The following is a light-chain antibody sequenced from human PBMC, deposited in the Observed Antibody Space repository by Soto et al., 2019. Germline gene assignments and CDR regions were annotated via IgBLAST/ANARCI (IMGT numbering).Light chain of an antibody. Sequence: EIVLTQSPGTLSLSPGERATLSCRASQSVSSSYLAWYQQEPGQAPKLLIYGTSSRATGIPDRFSGSGSGTDFSLNISRMETEDFAMDYCQQYGESVPVSFGGVAKLEIK. J-gene: IGKJ4*01. CDR3: QQYGESVPVS. V-gene: IGKV3-20*01. CDR1: QSVSSSY. CDR2: GTS.